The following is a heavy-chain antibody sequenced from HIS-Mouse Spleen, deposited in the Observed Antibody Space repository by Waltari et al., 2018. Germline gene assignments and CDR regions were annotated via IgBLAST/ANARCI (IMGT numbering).Heavy chain of an antibody. V-gene: IGHV4-34*01. J-gene: IGHJ4*02. Sequence: QVQLQQWGAGLLKPSETLSLTCAVYGGSFSGYYWSWIRQPPGKGRAWIGEINHSGSTNYNPSLKSRVTISVDTSKNQFSLKLSSVTAADTAVYYCAGYNWNYGTDYWGQGTLVTVSS. D-gene: IGHD1-7*01. CDR3: AGYNWNYGTDY. CDR2: INHSGST. CDR1: GGSFSGYY.